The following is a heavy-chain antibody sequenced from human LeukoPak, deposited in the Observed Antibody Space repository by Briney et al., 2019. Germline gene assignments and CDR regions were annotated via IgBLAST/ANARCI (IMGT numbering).Heavy chain of an antibody. CDR3: VRDGGAGFDY. J-gene: IGHJ4*02. D-gene: IGHD1-14*01. V-gene: IGHV3-33*01. Sequence: GGSLRLSCAASGFFFSSYGMHWVRQAPGKGLEWVAVIWYDGSNKYYADSVKGRFTISRDDSKNTLYLQMDSLRAEHTAVYCCVRDGGAGFDYWGQGTLVTVSS. CDR1: GFFFSSYG. CDR2: IWYDGSNK.